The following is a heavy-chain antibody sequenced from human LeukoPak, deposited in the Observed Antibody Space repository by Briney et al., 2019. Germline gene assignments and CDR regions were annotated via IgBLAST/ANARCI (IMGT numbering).Heavy chain of an antibody. CDR2: ITSTSRSI. CDR1: GFTFNTFS. Sequence: PGGSLRLSCAASGFTFNTFSMNWVRQAPGKGLEWVSSITSTSRSIYYGDSVKGRFTVSRDNAKNSLYLQMSSLRAEDTAVYFSARASSPAHFDFWGQGVLVTVSS. CDR3: ARASSPAHFDF. V-gene: IGHV3-21*01. J-gene: IGHJ4*02.